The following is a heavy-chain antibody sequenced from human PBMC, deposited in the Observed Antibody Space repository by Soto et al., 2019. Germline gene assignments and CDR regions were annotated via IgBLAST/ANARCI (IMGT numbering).Heavy chain of an antibody. CDR2: IIPIFGTA. D-gene: IGHD5-12*01. J-gene: IGHJ4*02. Sequence: ASVKVSCKASGGTFSSYAISWVRQAPGQGLEWMGGIIPIFGTANYAQKFQGRVTITADESTSTAYMELSSLRSEDTAVYYCARADPDMGWLPISNDYWGQGTLVTVSS. V-gene: IGHV1-69*13. CDR3: ARADPDMGWLPISNDY. CDR1: GGTFSSYA.